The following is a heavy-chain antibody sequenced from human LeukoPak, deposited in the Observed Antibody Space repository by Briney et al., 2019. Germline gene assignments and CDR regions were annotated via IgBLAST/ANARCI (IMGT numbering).Heavy chain of an antibody. CDR1: GLTFSNAW. CDR2: IKSITDGGTA. Sequence: PGGSLRLSCAASGLTFSNAWMSWVRQAPGKGLEWVGRIKSITDGGTADHAAPVKGRFTISRDDSKHTLYLQMNSLKTEDTAIYYCTTDLRSCSFTSYRNFKARVNDYWGQGTLVTVSS. J-gene: IGHJ4*02. CDR3: TTDLRSCSFTSYRNFKARVNDY. D-gene: IGHD2-2*01. V-gene: IGHV3-15*01.